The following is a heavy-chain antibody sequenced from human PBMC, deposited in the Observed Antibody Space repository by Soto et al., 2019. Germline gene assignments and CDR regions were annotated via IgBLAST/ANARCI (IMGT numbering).Heavy chain of an antibody. CDR2: ISGGSGYT. CDR3: AREYGRLDY. Sequence: QVQLVESGGGLGKPGGSLRLSCGASGFTLSDFHMSWIRQAPGKGLEWVSYISGGSGYTKYADPVKGRFTISRDSAKNSLYLQMSSLRAEDTAVYYCAREYGRLDYWGQGTLVTVSS. V-gene: IGHV3-11*06. CDR1: GFTLSDFH. J-gene: IGHJ4*02. D-gene: IGHD4-17*01.